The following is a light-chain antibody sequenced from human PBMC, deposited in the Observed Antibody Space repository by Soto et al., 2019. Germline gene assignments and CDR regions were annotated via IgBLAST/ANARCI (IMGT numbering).Light chain of an antibody. V-gene: IGKV1-12*01. CDR3: QQANSSNFT. CDR1: QGIRRW. Sequence: DIQXTHFPGVAPPSTGYRATSTCRASQGIRRWLPWHQKKPGTAXNXXXYDAPTLQSGVQSRFSGSGSGTEFTLNISRMQPEDFVTYYCQQANSSNFTFGQGTRLEI. CDR2: DAP. J-gene: IGKJ5*01.